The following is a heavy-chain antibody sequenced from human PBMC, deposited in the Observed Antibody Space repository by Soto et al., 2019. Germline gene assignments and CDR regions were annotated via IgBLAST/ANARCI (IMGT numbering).Heavy chain of an antibody. V-gene: IGHV3-66*01. D-gene: IGHD2-8*01. CDR3: EVEAILLKPGYYCYVMDV. J-gene: IGHJ6*02. CDR1: GFTVSSNY. CDR2: IYSGGST. Sequence: PGGSLRLSCAASGFTVSSNYMSWVRQAPGKGLEWVSVIYSGGSTYYADSVKGRFTISRDNSKNTLYLQMNSLRAEDTAVYYCEVEAILLKPGYYCYVMDVWGQGTTVTVSS.